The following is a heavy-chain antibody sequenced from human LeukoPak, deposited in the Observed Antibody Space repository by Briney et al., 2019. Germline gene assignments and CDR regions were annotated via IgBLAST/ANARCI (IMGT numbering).Heavy chain of an antibody. J-gene: IGHJ4*02. D-gene: IGHD6-13*01. Sequence: ASVKVSCKASGYTFTSYDINWVRQAPGQGLEWMGGIIPIFGTANYAQKFQGRVTITTDESTSTAYMELSSLRSEDTAVYYCTIAAAGTSGNYFDYWGQGTLVTVSS. CDR1: GYTFTSYD. V-gene: IGHV1-69*05. CDR2: IIPIFGTA. CDR3: TIAAAGTSGNYFDY.